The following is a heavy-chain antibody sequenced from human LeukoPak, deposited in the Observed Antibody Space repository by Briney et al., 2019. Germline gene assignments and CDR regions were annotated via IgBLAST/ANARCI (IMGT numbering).Heavy chain of an antibody. D-gene: IGHD6-13*01. CDR3: ARHPREAAAGWGINWFDP. Sequence: SETLSLTCTVSGGSISSSSYYWGWIRQPPGKGLEWIGSIYYSGSTYYNPSLKSRVTISVDTSKNQFSLKLSSVTAADTAVYYCARHPREAAAGWGINWFDPWGQGTLVTVSS. CDR1: GGSISSSSYY. V-gene: IGHV4-39*01. CDR2: IYYSGST. J-gene: IGHJ5*02.